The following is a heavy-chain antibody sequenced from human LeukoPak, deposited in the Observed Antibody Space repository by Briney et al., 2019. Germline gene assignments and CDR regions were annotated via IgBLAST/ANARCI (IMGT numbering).Heavy chain of an antibody. D-gene: IGHD3-3*01. J-gene: IGHJ6*02. CDR2: ISYDGSNK. V-gene: IGHV3-30-3*01. Sequence: SGGSLRLSCAASGFTFSSYAMHWVRQAPGKGLEWVAVISYDGSNKYYADSVKGRFTISRDDSKNTLYLQMNSLRAEDTAVYYCASQLRFLEWLGYYGMDVWGQGTTVTVSS. CDR1: GFTFSSYA. CDR3: ASQLRFLEWLGYYGMDV.